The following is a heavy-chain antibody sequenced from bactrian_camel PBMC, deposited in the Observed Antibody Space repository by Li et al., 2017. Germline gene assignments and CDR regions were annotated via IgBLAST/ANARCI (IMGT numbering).Heavy chain of an antibody. CDR1: GFTFSRYA. J-gene: IGHJ2*01. D-gene: IGHD5*01. Sequence: VQLVESGGGLVQPGGSLRLSCTASGFTFSRYAMSWVRQAPGKGLEWVSSINTGGDSTYYTDSVKGRFTISRDNAKNTLYLQLNNLKTGDMSLYYCTKRSMTSYGYRYFEVWGQGTQVTVS. V-gene: IGHV3S31*01. CDR2: INTGGDST. CDR3: TKRSMTSYGYRYFEV.